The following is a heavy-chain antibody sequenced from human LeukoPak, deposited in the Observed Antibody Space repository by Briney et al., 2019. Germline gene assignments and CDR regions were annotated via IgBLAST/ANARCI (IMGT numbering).Heavy chain of an antibody. V-gene: IGHV4-59*01. CDR1: GGSISSYY. CDR2: IYYSGST. CDR3: ARSHATPTRSNWFDP. D-gene: IGHD2-15*01. J-gene: IGHJ5*02. Sequence: SETLSLTCTVSGGSISSYYWSWIRQPPGKGLEWIGYIYYSGSTNYNPSLKSRVTISVDTSKNQFPLKLSSVTAADTAVYYCARSHATPTRSNWFDPWGQGTLVTVSS.